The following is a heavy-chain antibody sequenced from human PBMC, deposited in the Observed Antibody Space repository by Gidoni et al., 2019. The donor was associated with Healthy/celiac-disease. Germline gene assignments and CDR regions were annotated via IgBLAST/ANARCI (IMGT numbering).Heavy chain of an antibody. V-gene: IGHV6-1*01. CDR3: ARELSGAWLDP. CDR1: GDSVSSNSVA. CDR2: TYYRSRWYN. D-gene: IGHD3-10*01. Sequence: QVQLQQSGPGLVKPSQTLSLTCVISGDSVSSNSVAWHWIRQSPSRGLEWLARTYYRSRWYNDYAVSVNGRITINPDTSKNQFSLQVNSVTAEDTAVYYCARELSGAWLDPWGQGTLVSVSS. J-gene: IGHJ5*02.